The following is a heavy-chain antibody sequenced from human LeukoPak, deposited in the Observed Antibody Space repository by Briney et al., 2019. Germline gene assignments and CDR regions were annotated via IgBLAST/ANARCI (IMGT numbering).Heavy chain of an antibody. D-gene: IGHD2-2*02. CDR2: IIPIFGTA. CDR3: AKYPAGDCSSTSCYTWWFDL. Sequence: SVTVSFTASGGTFSSYAISWVRQAPGQGLEWMGGIIPIFGTANYAQKFQGRGTITADESTSTAYMELSSLRTEDTAVYSCAKYPAGDCSSTSCYTWWFDLWGQGTLVTVSS. J-gene: IGHJ5*02. V-gene: IGHV1-69*13. CDR1: GGTFSSYA.